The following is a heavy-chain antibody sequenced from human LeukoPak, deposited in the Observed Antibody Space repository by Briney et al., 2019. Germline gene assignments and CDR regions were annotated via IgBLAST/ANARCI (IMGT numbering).Heavy chain of an antibody. D-gene: IGHD6-19*01. J-gene: IGHJ3*02. CDR2: IYYSGST. Sequence: SETLSLTCTVSSGSISSYYWSWIRQPPGKGLEWIGFIYYSGSTNYNPSLKSRVTISVDTSKNQFSLKLSSVTAADTAVYYCARRLSREWLVQGGAFDIWGQGTMVTVSS. CDR3: ARRLSREWLVQGGAFDI. V-gene: IGHV4-59*01. CDR1: SGSISSYY.